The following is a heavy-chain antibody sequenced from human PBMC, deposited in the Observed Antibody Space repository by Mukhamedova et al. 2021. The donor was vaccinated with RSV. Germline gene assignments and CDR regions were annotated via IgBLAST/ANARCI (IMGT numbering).Heavy chain of an antibody. V-gene: IGHV4-34*01. Sequence: GEINHSGSTNYNPSLKSRVTISVDTSKNQFSLKLSSVTAADTAVYYCARGQWFGESYYYYGMDVLGQGTTFPFSS. J-gene: IGHJ6*02. D-gene: IGHD3-10*01. CDR2: INHSGST. CDR3: ARGQWFGESYYYYGMDV.